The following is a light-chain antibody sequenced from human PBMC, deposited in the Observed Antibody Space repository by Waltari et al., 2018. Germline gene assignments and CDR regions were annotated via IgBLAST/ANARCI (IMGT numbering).Light chain of an antibody. Sequence: DIVLTQSPATLSLSPGERATLSCRASQSVRHYLAWYQQKPGQAPRLLIFNASTRAPGIPARFSGSGSGTDFTLTISSLEPEDFALYYCQQRIDWPRTFGQGTKVEIK. J-gene: IGKJ1*01. CDR1: QSVRHY. CDR3: QQRIDWPRT. CDR2: NAS. V-gene: IGKV3-11*01.